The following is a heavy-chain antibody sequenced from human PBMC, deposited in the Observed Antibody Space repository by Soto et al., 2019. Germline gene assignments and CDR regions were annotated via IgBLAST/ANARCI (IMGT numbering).Heavy chain of an antibody. D-gene: IGHD2-2*02. CDR1: GGSISSYY. CDR2: IYYSGRT. CDR3: ARGYCSSTSCYIWDNWFDP. J-gene: IGHJ5*02. Sequence: QVQLQESGPGLVKPSETLSLTCTVSGGSISSYYWSWIRQPPGKGLEWIGYIYYSGRTNYNPSLKSRVTISVDPSTTQFSLKLSSVTAADTAVYNCARGYCSSTSCYIWDNWFDPWGQGTLVTVSS. V-gene: IGHV4-59*01.